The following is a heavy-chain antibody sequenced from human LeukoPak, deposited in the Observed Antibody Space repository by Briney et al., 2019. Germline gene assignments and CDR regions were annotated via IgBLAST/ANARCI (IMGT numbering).Heavy chain of an antibody. CDR3: ARGGFGGGYGEAYYRDF. J-gene: IGHJ6*03. Sequence: ASVKVSCKASGYTFTSYDINWVRQATGQGLGWMRWMDPNSGNTGYTQKFQGRVTITRNTSISTAYMELSSLRSEDTAVYYCARGGFGGGYGEAYYRDFWGKGTTVTVPS. V-gene: IGHV1-8*03. CDR2: MDPNSGNT. CDR1: GYTFTSYD. D-gene: IGHD3-3*01.